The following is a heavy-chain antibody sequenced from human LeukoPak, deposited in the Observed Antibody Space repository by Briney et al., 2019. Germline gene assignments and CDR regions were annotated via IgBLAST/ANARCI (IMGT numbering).Heavy chain of an antibody. Sequence: ASVKVSCKASGFTLTNYPMHWVRQAPGQGLEWMGIIKSSGGSTTYTQKFQGRVSMTRDTYTSTVYMELSSLTSEDTAVYYCAGGLVVGATLGYWGQGTLVTVSS. J-gene: IGHJ4*02. CDR2: IKSSGGST. D-gene: IGHD1-26*01. CDR1: GFTLTNYP. CDR3: AGGLVVGATLGY. V-gene: IGHV1-46*01.